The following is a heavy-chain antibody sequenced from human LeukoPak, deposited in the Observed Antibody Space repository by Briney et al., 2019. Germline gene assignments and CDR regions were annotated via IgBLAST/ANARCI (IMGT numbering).Heavy chain of an antibody. CDR2: ISYDGSNK. D-gene: IGHD3-22*01. J-gene: IGHJ4*02. CDR1: GFTFSSYG. CDR3: AKDDTSGYSPPSSDY. V-gene: IGHV3-30*18. Sequence: GGSLRLSCAASGFTFSSYGMHWVRQAPGKGLEWVAVISYDGSNKYYADSVKGRFTISRDNSKSTLYLQMNSLRVEDTALYYCAKDDTSGYSPPSSDYWGQGTLVTVSS.